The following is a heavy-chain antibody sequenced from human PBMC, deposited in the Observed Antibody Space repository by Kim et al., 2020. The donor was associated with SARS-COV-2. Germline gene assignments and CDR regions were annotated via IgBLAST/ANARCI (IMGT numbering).Heavy chain of an antibody. J-gene: IGHJ6*02. D-gene: IGHD3-9*01. Sequence: GESLKISCKGSGYSFTSYWIGWVRQMPGKGLEWMGIIYPGDSDTRYSPSFQGQVTISADKSISTAYLQWSSLKASETAMYYCARQAISTGYGYGMDVWGQGTTVTVSS. CDR1: GYSFTSYW. CDR3: ARQAISTGYGYGMDV. CDR2: IYPGDSDT. V-gene: IGHV5-51*01.